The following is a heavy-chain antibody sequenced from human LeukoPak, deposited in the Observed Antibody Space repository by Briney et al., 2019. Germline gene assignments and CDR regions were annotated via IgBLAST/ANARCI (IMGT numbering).Heavy chain of an antibody. CDR3: AQTTVTPPGMDV. CDR2: IYPSGST. D-gene: IGHD4-11*01. V-gene: IGHV4-4*07. J-gene: IGHJ6*02. Sequence: NSSETLSLTCTVSGGSISSYYWSWIRQPAGKGLEWIGRIYPSGSTNYNPSLKSRVTMSVDTSKNQFSLKLSSVTAADTAVYYCAQTTVTPPGMDVWGQGTTVTVSS. CDR1: GGSISSYY.